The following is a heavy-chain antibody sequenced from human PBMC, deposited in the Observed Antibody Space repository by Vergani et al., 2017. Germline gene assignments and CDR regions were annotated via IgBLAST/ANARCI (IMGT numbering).Heavy chain of an antibody. CDR2: ISGSGGST. J-gene: IGHJ3*02. CDR3: AKETRPYYYDSSGYYEGDAFDI. V-gene: IGHV3-23*01. Sequence: EVQLLESGGGLVQPGGSLRLSCAASGFTFSSYAMSWVRQAPGKGLEWVSAISGSGGSTYYADSVKGRFTISRDNSKNTLYLQMNSLRAEDTAVYYCAKETRPYYYDSSGYYEGDAFDIWGQGTMVTVSS. CDR1: GFTFSSYA. D-gene: IGHD3-22*01.